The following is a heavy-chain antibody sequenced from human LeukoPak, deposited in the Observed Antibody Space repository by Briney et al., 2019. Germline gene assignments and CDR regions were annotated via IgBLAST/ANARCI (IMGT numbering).Heavy chain of an antibody. CDR3: ARAFKPYSSSWYGPSGY. D-gene: IGHD6-13*01. Sequence: GGSLRLSCAASGFTFSSYAMHWVRQAPGKGLEWVAVISYDGSNKYYADSVKGRFTISRDNSKNTLYLQMNSLRAEDTAVYYCARAFKPYSSSWYGPSGYWGQGTLVTVSS. J-gene: IGHJ4*02. CDR2: ISYDGSNK. V-gene: IGHV3-30*04. CDR1: GFTFSSYA.